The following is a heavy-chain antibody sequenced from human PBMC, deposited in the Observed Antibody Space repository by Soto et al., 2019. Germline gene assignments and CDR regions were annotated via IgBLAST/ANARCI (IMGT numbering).Heavy chain of an antibody. CDR1: GVIVSGFG. J-gene: IGHJ4*02. Sequence: PGGALRLSCAGSGVIVSGFGIHLGRPAPGKGLEWVGRIRDKGNNYATTYAASMKGRFTISRDDSETTAFLQMNSLITEDTAVYYCARYRPGSGALDYWGQGTLVTVSS. CDR2: IRDKGNNYAT. V-gene: IGHV3-73*01. CDR3: ARYRPGSGALDY. D-gene: IGHD3-10*01.